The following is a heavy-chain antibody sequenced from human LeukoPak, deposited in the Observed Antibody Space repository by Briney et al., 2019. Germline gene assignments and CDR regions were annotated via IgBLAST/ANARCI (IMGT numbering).Heavy chain of an antibody. J-gene: IGHJ3*02. D-gene: IGHD3-22*01. V-gene: IGHV4-61*02. CDR2: ISSSGST. CDR1: GGSISSDHYF. Sequence: SQTLSLTCTVSGGSISSDHYFWSWIRQPAGKGLEWIGRISSSGSTNYNPSLKSRVTISVDTSKNQFSLKLSSVTAADTAVYFCARGPYSYDSSGAFDIWGQGTMVTVSS. CDR3: ARGPYSYDSSGAFDI.